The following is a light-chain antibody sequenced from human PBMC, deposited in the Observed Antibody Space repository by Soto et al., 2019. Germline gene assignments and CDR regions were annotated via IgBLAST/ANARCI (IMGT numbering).Light chain of an antibody. Sequence: QSVLTQPPSVSGAPGQTVTISCTGSSSNLGAGYEVAWYQQLLGTVPKLLIFGNRNRTSGVPDRFSGSKSGASASLAISGLQPDDEVDYYCQSYDSKLYYVFGSGTKVTVL. V-gene: IGLV1-40*01. CDR3: QSYDSKLYYV. CDR2: GNR. J-gene: IGLJ1*01. CDR1: SSNLGAGYE.